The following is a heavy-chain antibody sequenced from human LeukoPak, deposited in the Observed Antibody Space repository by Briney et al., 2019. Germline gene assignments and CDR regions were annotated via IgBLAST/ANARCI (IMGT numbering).Heavy chain of an antibody. J-gene: IGHJ4*02. CDR2: ISDSGGST. V-gene: IGHV3-23*01. CDR3: AKGVKSSSRLVSDY. CDR1: GLTLSSYA. D-gene: IGHD6-6*01. Sequence: PGGSLTLTCAASGLTLSSYAMSWVRQPPGKGLEWVCAISDSGGSTYYADSVKGRFTISRDNVKNTVYLQMNSLRAEDTAVYYCAKGVKSSSRLVSDYWGQGTLVTVSS.